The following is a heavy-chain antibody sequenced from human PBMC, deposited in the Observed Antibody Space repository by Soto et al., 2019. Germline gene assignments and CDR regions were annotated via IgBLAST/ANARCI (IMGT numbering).Heavy chain of an antibody. V-gene: IGHV4-59*08. J-gene: IGHJ3*02. CDR1: GGSISSYY. CDR3: AKRYSGYDDAFDI. Sequence: QVQLQESGPGLVKPSETLSLTCTVSGGSISSYYWSWIRQPPGKGLEWITYIYYSGSTNYNPSLRSRVXXSXDXXKNQFSLKLSSVTAADTAVYYCAKRYSGYDDAFDIWGQGTTVTVSS. D-gene: IGHD5-12*01. CDR2: IYYSGST.